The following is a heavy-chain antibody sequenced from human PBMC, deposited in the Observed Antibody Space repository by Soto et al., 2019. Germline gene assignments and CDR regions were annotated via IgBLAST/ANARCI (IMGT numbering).Heavy chain of an antibody. CDR1: GGSFSGYY. V-gene: IGHV4-34*01. D-gene: IGHD3-22*01. Sequence: SETLSLTCAVYGGSFSGYYWSWIRQPPGKGLEWIGEINQSGSTNYNPSLKSRVTISVDTSKNQFSLKLSSVTAADTAVYYCARGLYYYDSSGYYFADYYYGMDVWGQGNTVTVSS. CDR2: INQSGST. J-gene: IGHJ6*02. CDR3: ARGLYYYDSSGYYFADYYYGMDV.